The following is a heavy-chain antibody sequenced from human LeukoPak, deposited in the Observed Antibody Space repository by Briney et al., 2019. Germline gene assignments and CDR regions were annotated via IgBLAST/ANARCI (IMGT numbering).Heavy chain of an antibody. CDR2: ISPSGGST. CDR1: GYTFTGYW. CDR3: ARRERAVAGTSDY. D-gene: IGHD6-19*01. J-gene: IGHJ4*02. V-gene: IGHV1-46*01. Sequence: ASVKVSCKAFGYTFTGYWMHWVRQAPGQGPEWMGVISPSGGSTIYAQKFKGRVTMTTDTSTSTAYMELRSLRSDDTAVYYCARRERAVAGTSDYWGQGTLVTVSS.